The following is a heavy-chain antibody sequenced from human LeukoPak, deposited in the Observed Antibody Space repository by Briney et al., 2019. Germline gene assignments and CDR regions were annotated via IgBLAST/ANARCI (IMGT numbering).Heavy chain of an antibody. Sequence: PSETLSLTCAVSAYSINSCYYWCVSRHPPGKGLEWSGIIHHSGSTYYTQSLKSRVTISVDTSKNQFSVKLSSVTAAETVLYYGARDPSDSGVYYFDFWGQGNLVTVSS. V-gene: IGHV4-38-2*02. CDR1: AYSINSCYY. CDR2: IHHSGST. CDR3: ARDPSDSGVYYFDF. D-gene: IGHD2-15*01. J-gene: IGHJ4*02.